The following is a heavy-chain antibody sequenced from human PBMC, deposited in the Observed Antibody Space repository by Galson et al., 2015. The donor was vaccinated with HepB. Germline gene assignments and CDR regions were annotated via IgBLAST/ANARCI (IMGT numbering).Heavy chain of an antibody. CDR3: ARIASLGGYYFDY. J-gene: IGHJ4*02. D-gene: IGHD3-3*02. V-gene: IGHV3-11*06. CDR1: GFTFSDYY. Sequence: SLRLSCAASGFTFSDYYMSWIRQAPGKGLEWVSYISSSSSYTNYADSVKGRFTISRDNAKNSLYLQMNSLRAEDTAVYYCARIASLGGYYFDYWGQGTLVTVSS. CDR2: ISSSSSYT.